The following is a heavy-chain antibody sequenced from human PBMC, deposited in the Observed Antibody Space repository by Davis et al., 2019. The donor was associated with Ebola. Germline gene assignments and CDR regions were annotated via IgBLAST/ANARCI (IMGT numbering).Heavy chain of an antibody. CDR2: IRYSGST. Sequence: SETLSLTCNVSGGSLTGHYWAWIRQPPGKGLEFIGYIRYSGSTNYNPSLGGRVTMSVDTSKNQFSLKLRSVTAADTAVYYCARDSEGYYYDSSGYYSRAEYFQYWGQGTLVTVSS. CDR3: ARDSEGYYYDSSGYYSRAEYFQY. CDR1: GGSLTGHY. D-gene: IGHD3-22*01. V-gene: IGHV4-59*11. J-gene: IGHJ1*01.